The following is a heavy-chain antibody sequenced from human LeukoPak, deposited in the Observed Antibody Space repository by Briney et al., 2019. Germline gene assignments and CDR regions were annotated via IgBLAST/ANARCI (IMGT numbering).Heavy chain of an antibody. CDR2: ILSSGGST. Sequence: PGGSLRLSCAASGFTFRSYAMSWVRQAPGKGLEWVSGILSSGGSTYYADSVKGRFTISRDNAKKTLYLQMSRLRAEDTAVYYCARKASNFDYWGQGTLVTVSS. CDR3: ARKASNFDY. CDR1: GFTFRSYA. V-gene: IGHV3-23*01. J-gene: IGHJ4*02.